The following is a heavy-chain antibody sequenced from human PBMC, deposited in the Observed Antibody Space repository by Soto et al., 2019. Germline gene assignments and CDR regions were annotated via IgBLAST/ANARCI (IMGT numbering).Heavy chain of an antibody. J-gene: IGHJ5*02. Sequence: SVKVSCKASGGTFSSYAISWVRQAPGQGLEWMGGIIPIFGTANYAQKFQGRVTITADESTSTAYMELSSLRSEDTAVYYCAACLNASPLRYSYGFLEGGWFDPWGQGTLVTVSS. V-gene: IGHV1-69*13. CDR3: AACLNASPLRYSYGFLEGGWFDP. CDR2: IIPIFGTA. CDR1: GGTFSSYA. D-gene: IGHD5-18*01.